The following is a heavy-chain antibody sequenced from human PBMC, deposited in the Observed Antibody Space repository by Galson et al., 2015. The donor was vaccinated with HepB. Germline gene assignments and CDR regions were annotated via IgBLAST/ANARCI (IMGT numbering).Heavy chain of an antibody. J-gene: IGHJ3*01. D-gene: IGHD2-21*01. CDR2: IRWDSGGI. CDR1: GFTFDGYG. V-gene: IGHV3-9*01. CDR3: AKVASRCLLGAFDF. Sequence: SLRLSCAASGFTFDGYGTHWVRQVPGKGLEWVSGIRWDSGGIGYVDSVRGRFTISRDNAKNSLLLQMNSLRAEDTALYYYAKVASRCLLGAFDFGGQGTMVTVS.